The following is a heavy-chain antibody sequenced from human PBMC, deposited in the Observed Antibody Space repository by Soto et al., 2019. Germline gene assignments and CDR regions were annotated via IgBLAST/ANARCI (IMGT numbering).Heavy chain of an antibody. D-gene: IGHD3-3*01. J-gene: IGHJ6*02. CDR3: AKDMTRFLAWPHYFRGLDV. CDR2: ISYDGITK. CDR1: GYSFSNYG. Sequence: GGSLRLSCEASGYSFSNYGMHWVRQAPGKGLDWVAAISYDGITKYYSDSLKGRFTISKDNSKNTLYLEMNSLRPEDTAVYYCAKDMTRFLAWPHYFRGLDVWGQGTTVTVSS. V-gene: IGHV3-30*18.